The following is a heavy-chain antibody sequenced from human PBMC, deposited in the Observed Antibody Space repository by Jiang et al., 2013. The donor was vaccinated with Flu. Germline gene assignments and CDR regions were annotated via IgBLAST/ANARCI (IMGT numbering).Heavy chain of an antibody. Sequence: GSGLVKPSQTLSLACTVSGASITSGTNYWSWIRQPAGKGLEWIGRIYISGTTKYNPSLKSRLTISLDTSRNQFSLKLSSVTAADTAVYYCAVQRGSGSYYNERHQDDAFDIWGKGTTVTVSS. CDR1: GASITSGTNY. CDR2: IYISGTT. V-gene: IGHV4-61*02. J-gene: IGHJ3*02. CDR3: AVQRGSGSYYNERHQDDAFDI. D-gene: IGHD3-10*01.